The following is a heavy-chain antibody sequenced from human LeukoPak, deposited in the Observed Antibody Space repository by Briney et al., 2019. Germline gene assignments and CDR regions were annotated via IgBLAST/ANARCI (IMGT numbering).Heavy chain of an antibody. Sequence: GGSLRLSCAASGFTFSTYNMNWVRQAPGKGLEWVSSISSSSTYIYYADSVRGRFTISRDNAKNSLYLQMNSLRAGDTALYYCARADSNIAARRIGFDYWGQGTLVTVSS. CDR2: ISSSSTYI. CDR3: ARADSNIAARRIGFDY. J-gene: IGHJ4*02. CDR1: GFTFSTYN. V-gene: IGHV3-21*01. D-gene: IGHD6-6*01.